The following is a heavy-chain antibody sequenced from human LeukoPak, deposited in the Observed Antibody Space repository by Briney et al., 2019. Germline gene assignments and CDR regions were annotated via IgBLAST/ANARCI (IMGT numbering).Heavy chain of an antibody. CDR2: IYNSGST. J-gene: IGHJ4*02. CDR3: ARLYSSSLGRVFDY. Sequence: PSETLSLTCSVSGGSVSRGFYYWTWIRQSPGRGLEWIGYIYNSGSTNYNPSLKSRVTISVDTSKNQFSLKLSSVTAADTAVYYCARLYSSSLGRVFDYWGQGTLVTVSS. CDR1: GGSVSRGFYY. D-gene: IGHD6-13*01. V-gene: IGHV4-61*01.